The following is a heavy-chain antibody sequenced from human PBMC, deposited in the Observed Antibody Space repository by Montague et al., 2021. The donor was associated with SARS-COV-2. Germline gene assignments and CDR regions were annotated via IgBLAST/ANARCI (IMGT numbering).Heavy chain of an antibody. V-gene: IGHV3-48*02. D-gene: IGHD6-13*01. CDR3: STIAAADTLYYYYGMDV. J-gene: IGHJ6*02. CDR2: ISTSSSTI. Sequence: LRLSCAASGFTFSSYSMNWVRQTPGKGLEWVSYISTSSSTIYYADSVKGRFTISRDNGKNSLYLQMNSLRDEDTAVHYCSTIAAADTLYYYYGMDVWGQGTTVTVSS. CDR1: GFTFSSYS.